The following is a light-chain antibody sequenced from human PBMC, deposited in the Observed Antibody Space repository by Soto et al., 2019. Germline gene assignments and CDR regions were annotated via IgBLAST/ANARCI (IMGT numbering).Light chain of an antibody. CDR3: SSYTSSDTYV. CDR1: SSDVGGYNY. Sequence: QSVLTQPASVSGSPGQSITISCTGTSSDVGGYNYVSWYQQHPGEAPKLMIYEVSNQPSGVSNRFSGSKSGNTASLTISGLQAEDEADYYCSSYTSSDTYVFG. V-gene: IGLV2-14*01. J-gene: IGLJ1*01. CDR2: EVS.